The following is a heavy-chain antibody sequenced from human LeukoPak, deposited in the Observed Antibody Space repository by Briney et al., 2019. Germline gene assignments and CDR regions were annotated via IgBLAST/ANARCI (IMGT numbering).Heavy chain of an antibody. D-gene: IGHD3-22*01. Sequence: PSETLSLTCTVSGGSINSNIYYWGWIRQPPGKGLEWIGSIYHSGSTYYNPSLKSRVTISVDTSKNQFSLKLSSVTAADTAVYYCARDSGDSSGYYYVLGDFDYWGQGTLVTVSS. CDR2: IYHSGST. CDR3: ARDSGDSSGYYYVLGDFDY. CDR1: GGSINSNIYY. V-gene: IGHV4-39*07. J-gene: IGHJ4*02.